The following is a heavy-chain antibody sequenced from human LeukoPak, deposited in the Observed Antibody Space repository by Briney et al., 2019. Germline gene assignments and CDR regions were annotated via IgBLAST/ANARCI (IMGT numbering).Heavy chain of an antibody. CDR2: IIPIFGTA. V-gene: IGHV1-69*13. CDR1: GVTFSSYA. J-gene: IGHJ4*02. Sequence: ASVKVSCKASGVTFSSYAISWVRQAPGQGLEWMGGIIPIFGTANYAQKFQGRVTITADESTSTAYMELSSLRSEDTAVYYCARATYYYDSSGFDFDYWGQGTLVTVSS. D-gene: IGHD3-22*01. CDR3: ARATYYYDSSGFDFDY.